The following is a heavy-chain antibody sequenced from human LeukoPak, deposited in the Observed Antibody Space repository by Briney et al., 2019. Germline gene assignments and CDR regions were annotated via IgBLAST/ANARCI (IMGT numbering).Heavy chain of an antibody. D-gene: IGHD5-12*01. V-gene: IGHV1-2*02. CDR2: INPNSGGT. CDR1: GYIFSDYY. CDR3: ARGAKRLRLVGRHYYYMDV. J-gene: IGHJ6*03. Sequence: ASVKVSCKASGYIFSDYYIYWVRQAPGQGLEWMGWINPNSGGTKFAQKFQGRVTMTRDTSISTAYMELSSLRSEDTAVYYCARGAKRLRLVGRHYYYMDVWGKGTTVTVSS.